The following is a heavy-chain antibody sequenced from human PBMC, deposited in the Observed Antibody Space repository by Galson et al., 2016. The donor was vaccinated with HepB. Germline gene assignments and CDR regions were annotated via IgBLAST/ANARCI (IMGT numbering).Heavy chain of an antibody. D-gene: IGHD2-15*01. CDR2: IVVGSGNT. CDR1: GFTFATSS. J-gene: IGHJ3*02. CDR3: AADWYCSGGSCYSGDTFDI. V-gene: IGHV1-58*01. Sequence: SVKVSCKASGFTFATSSVQWVRQARGQRLEWIGWIVVGSGNTNYAQKFQERVTISRDMSTSTAYMELSSLRSEDTAVFYCAADWYCSGGSCYSGDTFDIWGQGTMVTVSS.